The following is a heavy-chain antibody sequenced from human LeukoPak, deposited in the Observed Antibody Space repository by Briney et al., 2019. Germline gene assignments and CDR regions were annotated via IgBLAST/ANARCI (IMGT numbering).Heavy chain of an antibody. CDR2: TKLYSGAS. Sequence: GASVKVSCKAAGYTFTGHHIHWVRQAPGQGLEWMGLTKLYSGASNYAQKFQGRVTLTRDTSINTAYMELSSLRSDDTAVYYCARDDGRYNTDYWGQGTLVTVSS. J-gene: IGHJ4*02. CDR1: GYTFTGHH. CDR3: ARDDGRYNTDY. D-gene: IGHD1-1*01. V-gene: IGHV1-2*02.